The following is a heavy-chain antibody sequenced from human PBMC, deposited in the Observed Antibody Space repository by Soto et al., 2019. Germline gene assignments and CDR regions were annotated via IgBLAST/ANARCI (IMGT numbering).Heavy chain of an antibody. Sequence: SQTLSLTCAISGDSVSSNSAAWNWIRQSPSRGLEWLGRTYYRSKWYNDYAVSVKSRITINPDTSKNQFSLQLNSVTPEDTAVYYFARGQGYYYDSSGYYWFDPWGQGTLVTVSS. CDR1: GDSVSSNSAA. CDR2: TYYRSKWYN. J-gene: IGHJ5*02. D-gene: IGHD3-22*01. CDR3: ARGQGYYYDSSGYYWFDP. V-gene: IGHV6-1*01.